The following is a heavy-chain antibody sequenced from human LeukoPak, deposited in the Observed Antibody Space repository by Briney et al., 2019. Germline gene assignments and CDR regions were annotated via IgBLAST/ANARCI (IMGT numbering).Heavy chain of an antibody. J-gene: IGHJ4*02. V-gene: IGHV3-30-3*01. CDR3: AREDYGKYYFDY. Sequence: GGSLRLSCAATGFTFRRYAMHWVRQAPGKGLEWVAVISYDGSNKYYADSVKGRFTISRDNSKNTLYLQMSSLRAEDTAVYYCAREDYGKYYFDYWGQGTLVTVSS. CDR2: ISYDGSNK. CDR1: GFTFRRYA. D-gene: IGHD4-17*01.